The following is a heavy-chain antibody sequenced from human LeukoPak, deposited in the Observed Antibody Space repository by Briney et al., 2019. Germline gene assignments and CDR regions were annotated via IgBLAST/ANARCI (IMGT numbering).Heavy chain of an antibody. CDR3: AKQGSLPWYYYGMDV. V-gene: IGHV3-30*18. D-gene: IGHD2-15*01. Sequence: PGGSLRPSCAASGFTFSDYGMPWVRQAPGKGLEWVALISRDGNDKYYSDSVKGRFTISRDNSKNTLFLQMNSLRAEDTAVYYCAKQGSLPWYYYGMDVWGQGTTVTVSS. CDR2: ISRDGNDK. CDR1: GFTFSDYG. J-gene: IGHJ6*02.